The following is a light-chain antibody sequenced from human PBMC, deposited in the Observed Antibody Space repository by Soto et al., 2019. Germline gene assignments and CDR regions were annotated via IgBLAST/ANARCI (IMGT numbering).Light chain of an antibody. V-gene: IGKV1-5*01. Sequence: DIQMTQSPSTLSASVGDRVTITCRASQTISSWLAWYQQKPGKAPKLLMFDASSLERGIPSRFSGSGSGTEFTLTIGSLQPDDFATYYCQQYDGYSRTFGQGTKVEIK. CDR2: DAS. CDR1: QTISSW. J-gene: IGKJ1*01. CDR3: QQYDGYSRT.